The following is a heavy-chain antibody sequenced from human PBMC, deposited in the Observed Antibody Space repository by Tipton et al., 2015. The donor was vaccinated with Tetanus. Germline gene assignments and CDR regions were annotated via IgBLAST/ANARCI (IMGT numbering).Heavy chain of an antibody. CDR3: ATVGLVTASVEF. V-gene: IGHV4-61*08. Sequence: TLSLTCTVSGGSVRSGDYSWNWIRQPPGKGLEWLAYVSYSGRTNSNYSLKSRITISQDASKNQFSLRLTSVTAADTAVYYCATVGLVTASVEFWRQGTLVTVSS. CDR2: VSYSGRT. J-gene: IGHJ5*01. CDR1: GGSVRSGDYS. D-gene: IGHD2-21*02.